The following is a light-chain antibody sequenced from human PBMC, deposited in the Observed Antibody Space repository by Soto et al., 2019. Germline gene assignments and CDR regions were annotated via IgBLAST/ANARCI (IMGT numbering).Light chain of an antibody. Sequence: DIQMTQSPSTLSGSVGDRVTITFRASQTISSWLAWYQQKPGKPPKLLIYKASTLKSGVPSRFRGSGSGTEFTLTLSSLQPDDFTTYYCQHYNSYSEAFGQGTKVDI. J-gene: IGKJ1*01. CDR2: KAS. CDR3: QHYNSYSEA. CDR1: QTISSW. V-gene: IGKV1-5*03.